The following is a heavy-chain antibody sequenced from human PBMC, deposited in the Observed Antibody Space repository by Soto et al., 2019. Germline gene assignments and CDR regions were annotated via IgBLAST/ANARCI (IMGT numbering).Heavy chain of an antibody. CDR2: TWYDGSNR. Sequence: GGSLRLSCPASGFTFSNYGMHWVRQAPGKGLEWVAVTWYDGSNRYHADSVKGQFTIPRGNSKNTLYLQMNSLRAENTAVYYCARALLMLTTHAFDNWGQGTMVTVSS. CDR1: GFTFSNYG. V-gene: IGHV3-33*01. CDR3: ARALLMLTTHAFDN. D-gene: IGHD4-17*01. J-gene: IGHJ3*02.